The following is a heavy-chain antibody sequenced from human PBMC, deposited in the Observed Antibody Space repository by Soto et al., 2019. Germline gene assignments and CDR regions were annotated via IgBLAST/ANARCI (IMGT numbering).Heavy chain of an antibody. V-gene: IGHV1-46*01. Sequence: ASVKVSCKGSGYSFSSYYMHWVRQAPGQGLEWMGIINPSGGSTSYAQKFQGRVTMTRDTSTSTVYMELSSLRSEDTAVYYCARQAEKGYCSSTSCPRRAYYYGMDVWGQGATVTVSS. CDR1: GYSFSSYY. CDR3: ARQAEKGYCSSTSCPRRAYYYGMDV. D-gene: IGHD2-2*01. J-gene: IGHJ6*02. CDR2: INPSGGST.